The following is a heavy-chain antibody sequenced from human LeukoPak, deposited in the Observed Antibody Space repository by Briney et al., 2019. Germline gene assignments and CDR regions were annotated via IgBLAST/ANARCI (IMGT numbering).Heavy chain of an antibody. CDR2: IYYSGNT. D-gene: IGHD5-18*01. J-gene: IGHJ4*02. CDR3: ARVGYSYGFDY. Sequence: SETLSLTCTVSGGSISSYYWSWIRQPPGKKLEWIGYIYYSGNTNYNPSLKSRLTISIDTSKNQFSLKLRSVTAADTAVYFCARVGYSYGFDYWGQGTLVNVSS. V-gene: IGHV4-59*08. CDR1: GGSISSYY.